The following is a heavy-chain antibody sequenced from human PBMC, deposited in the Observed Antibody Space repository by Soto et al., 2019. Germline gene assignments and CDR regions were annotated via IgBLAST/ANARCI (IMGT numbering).Heavy chain of an antibody. CDR1: GFTLSSYW. V-gene: IGHV3-7*02. Sequence: EVQLVESGGGLVQPGGSLRLSCAGAASGFTLSSYWMTWVRQAPGKRLEWVANIKQDGSEKYYVDSVKGRFTISRDNAKNSLYLQMNSLRAEDTAVYYCASRSIVVAGRAYWGQGTLVTVSS. J-gene: IGHJ4*02. CDR2: IKQDGSEK. D-gene: IGHD6-19*01. CDR3: ASRSIVVAGRAY.